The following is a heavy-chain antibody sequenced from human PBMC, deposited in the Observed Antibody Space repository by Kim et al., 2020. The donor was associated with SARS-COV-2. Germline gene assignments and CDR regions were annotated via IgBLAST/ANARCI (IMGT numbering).Heavy chain of an antibody. CDR1: GFTFSSYG. CDR3: ARVAGQEQWLVSYYYYGMDV. J-gene: IGHJ6*02. Sequence: GGSLRLSCAASGFTFSSYGMHWVRQAPGKGLVWVSRINSDGSSTSYADSVKGRFTISRDNAKNTLYLQMNSLRAEDTAVYYCARVAGQEQWLVSYYYYGMDVWGQGTTVTVSS. CDR2: INSDGSST. D-gene: IGHD6-19*01. V-gene: IGHV3-74*01.